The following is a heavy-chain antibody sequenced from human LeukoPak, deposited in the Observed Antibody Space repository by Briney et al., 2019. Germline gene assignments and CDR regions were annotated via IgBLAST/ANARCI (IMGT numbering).Heavy chain of an antibody. J-gene: IGHJ3*02. D-gene: IGHD1-26*01. CDR3: ARDRTPWWEPTPIYDAFDI. CDR2: IYYSGST. Sequence: SETLSLTCTVSGGSISSYYWSWIRQPPGKGLEWIGYIYYSGSTNYNPSLKSRVTISVDTSKNQFSLKLSSVTAADTAVYYCARDRTPWWEPTPIYDAFDIWGQGTMVTVSS. V-gene: IGHV4-59*01. CDR1: GGSISSYY.